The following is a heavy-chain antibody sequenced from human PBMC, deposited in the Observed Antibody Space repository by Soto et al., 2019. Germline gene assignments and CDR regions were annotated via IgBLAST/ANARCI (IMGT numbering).Heavy chain of an antibody. D-gene: IGHD2-2*01. CDR1: GGSITSGNYY. CDR3: ARFPIVPAASRFDY. J-gene: IGHJ4*02. CDR2: VYYSGTT. Sequence: SETLSLTCTVSGGSITSGNYYWSWIRLPPGKGLEWIGYVYYSGTTYYNPSLKSRVTISVDTSKNQFSLKLSSVTAADTAVYYCARFPIVPAASRFDYWGQGTLVTVSS. V-gene: IGHV4-30-4*01.